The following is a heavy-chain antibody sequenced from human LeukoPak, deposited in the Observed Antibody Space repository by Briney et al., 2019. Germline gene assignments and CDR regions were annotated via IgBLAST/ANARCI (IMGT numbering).Heavy chain of an antibody. D-gene: IGHD4-17*01. V-gene: IGHV3-21*01. CDR2: ISSSSSYI. CDR3: ARRTTVTGFDY. CDR1: GFTFSRHG. J-gene: IGHJ4*02. Sequence: GTLRLSCVASGFTFSRHGMNWVRQAPGKGLEWVSSISSSSSYIYYADSVKGRFTISRDNAKNSLYLQMNSLRAEDTAVYYCARRTTVTGFDYWGQGTLVTVSS.